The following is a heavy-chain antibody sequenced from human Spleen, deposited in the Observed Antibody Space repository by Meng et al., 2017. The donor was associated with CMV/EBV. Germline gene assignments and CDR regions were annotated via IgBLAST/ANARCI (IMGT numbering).Heavy chain of an antibody. Sequence: SETLSLTCAVYGGSFSGYYWSWIRQPPGKGLEWIGEINHSGSTNYNPSLKSRVTISVDTSKNQFSLKLSSVTAADTAVYYCARDLIAAAGPYYYYGMDVWGQGTTVTVSS. V-gene: IGHV4-34*01. J-gene: IGHJ6*02. CDR1: GGSFSGYY. CDR3: ARDLIAAAGPYYYYGMDV. CDR2: INHSGST. D-gene: IGHD6-13*01.